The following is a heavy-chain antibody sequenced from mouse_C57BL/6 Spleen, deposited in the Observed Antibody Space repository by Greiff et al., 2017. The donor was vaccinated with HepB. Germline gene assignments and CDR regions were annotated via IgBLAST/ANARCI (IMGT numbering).Heavy chain of an antibody. V-gene: IGHV1-61*01. CDR1: GYTFTSYW. CDR3: AGSRDYSHWYFDV. CDR2: IYPSDSET. Sequence: QVQLQQPGAELVRPGSSVKLSCKASGYTFTSYWMGWVKQRPGQGLEWIGNIYPSDSETHYNQKFKDKATLTVDKSSSTAYMQLSSLTSEDSAVYYCAGSRDYSHWYFDVWGTGPTVTVSS. D-gene: IGHD1-1*01. J-gene: IGHJ1*03.